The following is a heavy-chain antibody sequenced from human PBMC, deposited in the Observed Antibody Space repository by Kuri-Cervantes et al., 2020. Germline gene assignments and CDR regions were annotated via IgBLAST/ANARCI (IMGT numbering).Heavy chain of an antibody. Sequence: GGSLSLSCAASGFTFSSYGMHWVRQAPGKGMEWVAVISYDGSNKYYADSVKGRFTISRDNSKNTLYLQMNSLRAEDTAVYYCAKDLGDFGSGSYIGYYGMDVWGQGTTVTVSS. V-gene: IGHV3-30*18. J-gene: IGHJ6*02. CDR2: ISYDGSNK. CDR3: AKDLGDFGSGSYIGYYGMDV. CDR1: GFTFSSYG. D-gene: IGHD3-10*01.